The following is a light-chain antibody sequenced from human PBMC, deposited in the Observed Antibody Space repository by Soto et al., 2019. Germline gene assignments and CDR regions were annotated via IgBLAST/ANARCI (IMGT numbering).Light chain of an antibody. J-gene: IGKJ5*01. CDR3: QQSYMDPIT. Sequence: DIQMTQSPSSLSASVGDRVSISCRASQSISKFLNWYQQKPGKAPKLLIYGASGLQGGVPSRFSGSGSGTDFTLSISSVQPEDFATYFCQQSYMDPITFGQGTRLEIK. CDR1: QSISKF. V-gene: IGKV1-39*01. CDR2: GAS.